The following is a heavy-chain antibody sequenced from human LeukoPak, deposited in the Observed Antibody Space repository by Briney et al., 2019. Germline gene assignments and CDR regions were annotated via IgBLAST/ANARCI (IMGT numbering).Heavy chain of an antibody. V-gene: IGHV4/OR15-8*01. D-gene: IGHD6-25*01. CDR3: AKVLTAAGLDL. CDR2: IHDDGRT. J-gene: IGHJ5*02. Sequence: PSETRSLTCSVSGGSMSDSITWGWVRQPPGKGLEWLANIHDDGRTAPNPSLRSRLTISQDRSKNQFSLKVSSVTAADTAFYYCAKVLTAAGLDLWGQGILVTVSS. CDR1: GGSMSDSIT.